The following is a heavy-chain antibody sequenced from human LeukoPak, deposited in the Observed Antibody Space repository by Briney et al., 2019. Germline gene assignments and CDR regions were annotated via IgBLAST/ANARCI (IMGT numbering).Heavy chain of an antibody. V-gene: IGHV4-59*01. CDR3: ARAGVGWFDP. CDR1: GGSISSYY. CDR2: IYYSGST. J-gene: IGHJ5*02. D-gene: IGHD3-3*01. Sequence: PSETLSLTCTVSGGSISSYYWSWIRQPPGKGLERIGYIYYSGSTNYNPSLKSRVTISVDTSKNQFSLKLSSVTAADTAVYYCARAGVGWFDPWGQGTLVTVSS.